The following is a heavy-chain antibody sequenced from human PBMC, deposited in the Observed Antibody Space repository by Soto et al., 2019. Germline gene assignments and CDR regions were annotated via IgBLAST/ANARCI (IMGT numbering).Heavy chain of an antibody. D-gene: IGHD6-6*01. CDR2: MNPNSGNT. V-gene: IGHV1-8*01. Sequence: XXVKVSGKASGYTFTSYDINWVRPATGQGLEWMGWMNPNSGNTGYAQKFQGRVTMTRNTSISTAYMELSSLRSEDTAVYYCARGGQLVRPAFDIWGQGTMVTVSS. J-gene: IGHJ3*02. CDR1: GYTFTSYD. CDR3: ARGGQLVRPAFDI.